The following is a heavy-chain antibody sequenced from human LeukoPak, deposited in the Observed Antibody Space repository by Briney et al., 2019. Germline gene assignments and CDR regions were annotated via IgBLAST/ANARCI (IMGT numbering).Heavy chain of an antibody. V-gene: IGHV4-4*07. J-gene: IGHJ6*03. Sequence: SETLSLTCTVSNGSISIYYWSWIRQPAGKGLEWIGRIYTGGSTNYDPSLKSRVTISIDTSRNQFSLTLSSVTAADTAVYYCARDIDGSPGYYYMDVWGKGTTVTISS. CDR3: ARDIDGSPGYYYMDV. CDR2: IYTGGST. CDR1: NGSISIYY. D-gene: IGHD1-26*01.